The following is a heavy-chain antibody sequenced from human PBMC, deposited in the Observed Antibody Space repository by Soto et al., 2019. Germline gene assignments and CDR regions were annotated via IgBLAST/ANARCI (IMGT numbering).Heavy chain of an antibody. D-gene: IGHD5-18*01. CDR1: GFTITYYG. CDR2: LSSDGISG. Sequence: QVQLVESGGGVVQPGGSLRLSCAASGFTITYYGMHWVRQAPGKGLEWVAALSSDGISGYYADSVKGRFSVSRDNIKNSMFLQISSLKGEDTAVYFCARNFAPQGQYNFDYWGQGTLVTVSS. V-gene: IGHV3-33*01. J-gene: IGHJ4*02. CDR3: ARNFAPQGQYNFDY.